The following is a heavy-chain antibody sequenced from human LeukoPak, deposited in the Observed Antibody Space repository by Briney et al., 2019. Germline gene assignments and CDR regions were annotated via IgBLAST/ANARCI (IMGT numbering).Heavy chain of an antibody. V-gene: IGHV3-9*01. J-gene: IGHJ4*02. CDR2: ISWNSGSI. D-gene: IGHD1-26*01. CDR3: ANGRGARPLFDY. CDR1: GFTFDDYA. Sequence: PGRSLRLSCAASGFTFDDYAMHWVRQAPGKGLEWVSGISWNSGSIGYADSVKGRFTISRDNAKNSLYLQMNSLRAEDTALYYCANGRGARPLFDYWGQGTLVTVSS.